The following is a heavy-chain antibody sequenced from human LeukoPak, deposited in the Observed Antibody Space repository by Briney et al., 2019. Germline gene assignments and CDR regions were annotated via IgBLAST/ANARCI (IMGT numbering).Heavy chain of an antibody. CDR2: IKQDGSEQ. CDR1: GFIFSNHW. CDR3: ARESDHSVSQVDFDL. J-gene: IGHJ3*01. D-gene: IGHD1-14*01. V-gene: IGHV3-7*01. Sequence: GGSLRLSCAASGFIFSNHWMNWVRQSPGKGLEWVANIKQDGSEQYYVDSVKGRFTISRDNAKNSLDLQMNSLRAEDTAVYYCARESDHSVSQVDFDLWGQGTMVTVSS.